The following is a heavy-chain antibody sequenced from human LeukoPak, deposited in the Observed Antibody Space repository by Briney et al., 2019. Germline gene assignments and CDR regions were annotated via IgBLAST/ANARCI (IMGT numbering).Heavy chain of an antibody. D-gene: IGHD2-21*02. J-gene: IGHJ4*02. CDR2: IYYTGNT. CDR3: ARYKFCGSDCYSFDY. CDR1: GGSISSNY. Sequence: WETLSLTCAVSGGSISSNYWSWIRRPPGKGLEWIGYIYYTGNTNYNPSLKSRVTISVDTSKNQFSLKLTSVSAADTAVYNCARYKFCGSDCYSFDYWGQGSLVTVSS. V-gene: IGHV4-59*01.